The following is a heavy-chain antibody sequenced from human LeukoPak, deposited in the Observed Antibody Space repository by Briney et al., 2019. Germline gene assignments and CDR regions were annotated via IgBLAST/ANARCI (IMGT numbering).Heavy chain of an antibody. Sequence: PGGSLRLSCAASGFTFSSYGMHWVRQAPGKGLEWVAVISYDGSNKYYADSVKGRFTISRDNSKNTLYLQMNSLRAEDTAVYYCAKDWQQQCLDYWGQGTLVTVSS. D-gene: IGHD6-13*01. CDR2: ISYDGSNK. J-gene: IGHJ4*02. CDR3: AKDWQQQCLDY. CDR1: GFTFSSYG. V-gene: IGHV3-30*18.